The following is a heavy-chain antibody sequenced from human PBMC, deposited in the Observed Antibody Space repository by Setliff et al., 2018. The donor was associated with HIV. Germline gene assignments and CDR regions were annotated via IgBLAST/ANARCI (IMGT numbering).Heavy chain of an antibody. V-gene: IGHV4-38-2*02. CDR3: ARGTTLNVVPDAFDI. J-gene: IGHJ3*02. CDR1: GYSISSGYY. CDR2: VYHAGNT. D-gene: IGHD4-17*01. Sequence: PSETLSLTCTVTGYSISSGYYWAWIRQPPGKGLEWIGYVYHAGNTYYNPSLKSRVTISVDTSKNQISLRLNSLTAADTAVYYCARGTTLNVVPDAFDIWCQGTMVTVSS.